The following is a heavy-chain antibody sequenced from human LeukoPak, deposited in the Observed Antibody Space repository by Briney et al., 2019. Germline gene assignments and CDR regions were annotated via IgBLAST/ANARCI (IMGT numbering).Heavy chain of an antibody. Sequence: GGSLRLSCAASGFIFGNYWMGWVRQAPGKGLEWVAYIKQDGSEKYYVDSVKGRFSISRDNAKNSLYLQLNSLRVEDTAVYYCASSIVVVTALDYWGQGTLVTVSS. D-gene: IGHD2-21*02. J-gene: IGHJ4*02. CDR3: ASSIVVVTALDY. CDR2: IKQDGSEK. V-gene: IGHV3-7*01. CDR1: GFIFGNYW.